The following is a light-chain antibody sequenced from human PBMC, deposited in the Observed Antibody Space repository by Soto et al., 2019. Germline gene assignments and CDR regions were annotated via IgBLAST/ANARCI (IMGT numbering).Light chain of an antibody. CDR3: SSYTTDSTYV. CDR2: EVS. V-gene: IGLV2-8*01. J-gene: IGLJ1*01. Sequence: QSVLTQPPSASGSPGQSVTISCTGTSSDVGGYNYVSWYQQHPGKAPKLMIYEVSKRPSGIPDRFSGSKSGNTASLTVSGLQAEVEADYYCSSYTTDSTYVFGSGTNVTVL. CDR1: SSDVGGYNY.